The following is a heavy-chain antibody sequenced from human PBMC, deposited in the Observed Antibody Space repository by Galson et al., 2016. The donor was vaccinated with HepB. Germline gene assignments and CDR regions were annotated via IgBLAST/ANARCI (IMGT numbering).Heavy chain of an antibody. CDR2: AYYGGTT. V-gene: IGHV4-39*01. CDR3: ATVIKSRVVEY. D-gene: IGHD2-15*01. Sequence: SETLSLTCTVSGGSIKSSIYYWGWIRQPPGKGLEWIGTAYYGGTTYYNPSLQSRVTISVDTSKNQFSLKLSSLSAADTAVYCCATVIKSRVVEYWGQGTLVIVSS. CDR1: GGSIKSSIYY. J-gene: IGHJ4*02.